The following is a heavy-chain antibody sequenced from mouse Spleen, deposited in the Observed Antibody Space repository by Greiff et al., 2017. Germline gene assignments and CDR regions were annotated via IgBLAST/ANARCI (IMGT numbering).Heavy chain of an antibody. CDR1: GYTFTDYY. D-gene: IGHD2-3*01. CDR2: INPNNGGT. Sequence: EVQLQQSGPELVKPGASVKISCKASGYTFTDYYMNWVKQSHGKSLEWIGDINPNNGGTSYNQKFKGKATLTVDKSSSTAYMELRSLTSEDSAVYYCARWDGYLYAMDYWGQGTSVTVSS. CDR3: ARWDGYLYAMDY. V-gene: IGHV1-26*01. J-gene: IGHJ4*01.